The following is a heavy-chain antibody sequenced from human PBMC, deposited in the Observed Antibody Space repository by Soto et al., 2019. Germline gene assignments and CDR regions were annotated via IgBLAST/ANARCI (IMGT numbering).Heavy chain of an antibody. Sequence: ASVKVSCKASGYTFTDYYIHWVRQAPGQGLEWVGWINPDSGGTNLAQRFQGRVTMTSDTSINTAYMELSSLRSDDTAVYYCAIRTGQLAIISEFDGDWFFEVWGRGTLVTVSS. CDR3: AIRTGQLAIISEFDGDWFFEV. V-gene: IGHV1-2*02. CDR1: GYTFTDYY. CDR2: INPDSGGT. D-gene: IGHD2-2*01. J-gene: IGHJ2*01.